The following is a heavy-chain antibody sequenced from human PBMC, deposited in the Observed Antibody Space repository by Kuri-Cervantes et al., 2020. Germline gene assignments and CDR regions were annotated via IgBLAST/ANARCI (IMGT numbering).Heavy chain of an antibody. J-gene: IGHJ4*02. V-gene: IGHV3-23*01. D-gene: IGHD2-2*02. CDR1: GFTFTSSA. Sequence: GESLKISCVVSGFTFTSSAMSWVRQAPGRGLEWVSEISANGGTTHYADSVKGRFIISRDNSKKTLFLQLNSLRVEDTATYYCVYQFRTLHWGQGTPDTVSS. CDR3: VYQFRTLH. CDR2: ISANGGTT.